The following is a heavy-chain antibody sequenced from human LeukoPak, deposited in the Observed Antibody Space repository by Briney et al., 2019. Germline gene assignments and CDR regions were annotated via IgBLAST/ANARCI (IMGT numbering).Heavy chain of an antibody. CDR3: AKEGGFGTTFDY. Sequence: GGSLRLSCVGSGFTFSKYWMHWVRQVPGKGLVWVSRIKSDGNTAYADSVKGRFTISRDNSKNTLYLQMNSLRAEDTAVYYCAKEGGFGTTFDYWGQGTLVTVSS. CDR1: GFTFSKYW. D-gene: IGHD3-16*01. CDR2: IKSDGNT. J-gene: IGHJ4*02. V-gene: IGHV3-74*03.